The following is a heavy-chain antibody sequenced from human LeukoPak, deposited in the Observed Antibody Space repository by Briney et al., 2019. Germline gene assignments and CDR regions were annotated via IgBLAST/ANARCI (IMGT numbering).Heavy chain of an antibody. D-gene: IGHD3-3*01. CDR3: ARSYDFWSGPPFDP. V-gene: IGHV1-2*02. CDR1: GYTFTGHY. Sequence: ASVKVSCKASGYTFTGHYMHWVRQXPGQGLEWMGWINPNSGGTKYAQKFQGRVTLTRDTSISTAYMELSRLRCDDTAVYYCARSYDFWSGPPFDPWGQGTLVTVSS. CDR2: INPNSGGT. J-gene: IGHJ5*02.